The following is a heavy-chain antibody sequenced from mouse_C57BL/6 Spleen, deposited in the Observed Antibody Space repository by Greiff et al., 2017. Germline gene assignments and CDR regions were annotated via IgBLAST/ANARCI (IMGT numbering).Heavy chain of an antibody. Sequence: QVQLKQPGAELVKPGASVKVSCKASGYTFTSYWMHWVKQRPGQGLEWIGRIHPSDSDTNYNQKFKVKATLTVDKSSSTAYMQLSSLTSEDSAVYYCAIDEYYGSSLPWFAYWGQGTLVTVSA. J-gene: IGHJ3*01. V-gene: IGHV1-74*01. CDR3: AIDEYYGSSLPWFAY. D-gene: IGHD1-1*01. CDR2: IHPSDSDT. CDR1: GYTFTSYW.